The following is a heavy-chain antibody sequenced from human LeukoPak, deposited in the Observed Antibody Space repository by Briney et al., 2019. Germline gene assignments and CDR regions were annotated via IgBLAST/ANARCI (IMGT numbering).Heavy chain of an antibody. J-gene: IGHJ4*02. CDR3: ASGYCSGGSCQYYFDY. D-gene: IGHD2-15*01. V-gene: IGHV1-69*13. Sequence: VASVEVSCKASGGTFSSYAISWVRQAPGQGLEWMGGIIPIFGTANYAQKFQGRVTITADESTSTAYMELSSLRSEDTAVYYCASGYCSGGSCQYYFDYWGQGTLVTVSS. CDR2: IIPIFGTA. CDR1: GGTFSSYA.